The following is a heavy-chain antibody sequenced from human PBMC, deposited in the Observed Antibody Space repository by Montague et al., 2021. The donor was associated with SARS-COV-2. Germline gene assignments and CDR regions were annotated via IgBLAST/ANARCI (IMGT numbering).Heavy chain of an antibody. Sequence: SETLSLTCTVSGGSISSYYWSWIRQPPGKGLEWIGYIYYTGSTNYNPSLKSRVTISVDTSKNQFSLKLSSVTAADTAMYYCAREGKQRVCVLATYYYGFDVWGQGTTVTVSS. V-gene: IGHV4-59*01. CDR1: GGSISSYY. J-gene: IGHJ6*02. D-gene: IGHD1/OR15-1a*01. CDR3: AREGKQRVCVLATYYYGFDV. CDR2: IYYTGST.